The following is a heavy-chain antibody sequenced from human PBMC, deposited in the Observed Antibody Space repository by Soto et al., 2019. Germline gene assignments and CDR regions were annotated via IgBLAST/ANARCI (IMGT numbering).Heavy chain of an antibody. Sequence: QVQLQESGPGLVKPSETLSLTCTVSGASISSYFWSWIRQPAGKGLEWIGRIYTSGSTDYNPSLESRVTMSVDTSKKQVSLKLTSVTAADTAVYYCAKGTLTEIDYWGQGTLVTVSS. V-gene: IGHV4-4*07. J-gene: IGHJ4*02. CDR2: IYTSGST. CDR3: AKGTLTEIDY. CDR1: GASISSYF. D-gene: IGHD1-1*01.